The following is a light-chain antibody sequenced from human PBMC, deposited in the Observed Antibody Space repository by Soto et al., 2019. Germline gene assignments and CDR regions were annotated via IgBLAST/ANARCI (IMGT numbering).Light chain of an antibody. V-gene: IGKV3-15*01. CDR3: QQYDKWPYT. Sequence: ENVLTQSPATLSVSPGERATLSCRTSQIIGTNLAWYQQKPGQAPRLLIYGAFIRAPGFPVRFRGTGSGSEFTLTISSLQSEDGALYYCQQYDKWPYTFGQGTTVDIK. J-gene: IGKJ2*01. CDR1: QIIGTN. CDR2: GAF.